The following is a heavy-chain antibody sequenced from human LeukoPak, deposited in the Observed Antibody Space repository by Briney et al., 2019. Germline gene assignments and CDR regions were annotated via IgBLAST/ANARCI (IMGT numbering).Heavy chain of an antibody. CDR3: AREARYSSSKFDP. Sequence: GASVKVSCKASGYTFTGYYMHWVRQAPRQGLEWMGRINPNSGGTNYAQKFQGRVTMTRDTSISTAYMELSRLRSDDTAVYYCAREARYSSSKFDPWGQGTLVTVSS. CDR1: GYTFTGYY. CDR2: INPNSGGT. V-gene: IGHV1-2*06. D-gene: IGHD6-13*01. J-gene: IGHJ5*02.